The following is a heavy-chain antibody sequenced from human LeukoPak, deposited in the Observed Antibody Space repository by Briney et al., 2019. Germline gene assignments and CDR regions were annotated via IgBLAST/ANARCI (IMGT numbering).Heavy chain of an antibody. J-gene: IGHJ5*02. CDR1: GGSISSSNW. CDR3: ARDLIAAQNWFDP. D-gene: IGHD6-6*01. CDR2: IYHSGST. V-gene: IGHV4-4*02. Sequence: PSETLSLTCAVSGGSISSSNWWSWVRQPPGKGLEWIGGIYHSGSTNYNPSLKSRVTISVDKSKNQFSLKLSSVTAADTAVYYCARDLIAAQNWFDPWGQGTLVTVSS.